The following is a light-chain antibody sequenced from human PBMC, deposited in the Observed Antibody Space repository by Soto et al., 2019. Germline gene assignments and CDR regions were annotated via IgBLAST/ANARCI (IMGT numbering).Light chain of an antibody. J-gene: IGKJ1*01. CDR3: QHYNSYSEA. V-gene: IGKV1-5*03. CDR1: QTISSW. Sequence: DIQRTQSPSTLSGSVGGRATVACRASQTISSWLAWYQQKPGKAPKLLIYKASTLKSGVPSRFSGSGSGTEFTLTISSLQPDDFATYYCQHYNSYSEAFGQGTKVDIK. CDR2: KAS.